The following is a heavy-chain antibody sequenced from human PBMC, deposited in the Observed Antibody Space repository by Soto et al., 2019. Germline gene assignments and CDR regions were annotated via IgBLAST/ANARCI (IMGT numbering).Heavy chain of an antibody. J-gene: IGHJ5*02. Sequence: SETLSLTCTVSGGSISSYYWSWIRQPPGKGLEWIGYIYYSGSTYYNPSLKSRVTISADTSKNQFSLKLRSVTAADTAVYYCARERLAVAGKGGWFDPWGQETLVTVPQ. CDR2: IYYSGST. D-gene: IGHD6-19*01. CDR1: GGSISSYY. CDR3: ARERLAVAGKGGWFDP. V-gene: IGHV4-4*08.